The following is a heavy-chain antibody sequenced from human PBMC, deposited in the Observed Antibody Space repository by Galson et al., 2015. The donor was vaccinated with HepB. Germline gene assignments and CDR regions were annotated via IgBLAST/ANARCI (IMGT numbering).Heavy chain of an antibody. CDR1: GFTFSSYA. V-gene: IGHV3-23*01. D-gene: IGHD5-18*01. Sequence: SLRLSCAASGFTFSSYAMSWVRQAPGKGLEWVSAISGSGGNTYYADSAKGRFTISRDNTKNTLYLQMNSLRAEDTAVYYCAVQGRGYSLLGNVDYWGQGTLVTVSS. CDR3: AVQGRGYSLLGNVDY. CDR2: ISGSGGNT. J-gene: IGHJ4*02.